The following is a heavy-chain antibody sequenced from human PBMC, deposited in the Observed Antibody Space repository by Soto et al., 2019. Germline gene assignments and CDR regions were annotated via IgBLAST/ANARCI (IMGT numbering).Heavy chain of an antibody. D-gene: IGHD2-15*01. Sequence: GECLRISCKTYGYKFTTFCLNWVGQTPGKGLEWLGRIDPTDSFTNYSPPFEGHVTISVDRSISTAYLQWNSLQASDTDIYYCARPASGGSRDAFDVWGQGTTVTF. CDR3: ARPASGGSRDAFDV. J-gene: IGHJ3*01. CDR2: IDPTDSFT. V-gene: IGHV5-10-1*01. CDR1: GYKFTTFC.